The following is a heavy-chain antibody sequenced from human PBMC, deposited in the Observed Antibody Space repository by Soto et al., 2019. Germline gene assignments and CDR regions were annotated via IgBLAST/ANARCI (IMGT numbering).Heavy chain of an antibody. CDR1: GGSISSSSYY. D-gene: IGHD5-12*01. CDR3: ARQSGHVGWFDP. Sequence: SDTLSLTCTVSGGSISSSSYYWGWIRQPPGKGLEWIGSIYYSGSTYYNPSLKSRVTISVDTSKNQFSLKLSSVTAADTAVYYLARQSGHVGWFDPWGQGTLVTGSS. J-gene: IGHJ5*02. V-gene: IGHV4-39*01. CDR2: IYYSGST.